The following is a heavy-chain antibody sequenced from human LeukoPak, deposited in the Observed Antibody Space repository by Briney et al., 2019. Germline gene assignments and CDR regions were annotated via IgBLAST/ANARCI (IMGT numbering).Heavy chain of an antibody. D-gene: IGHD2/OR15-2a*01. J-gene: IGHJ3*02. CDR1: GFTFSSYW. CDR2: ISGSGTNT. CDR3: AKAIVLLISGNAFDI. V-gene: IGHV3-23*01. Sequence: GGSLRLSCAASGFTFSSYWMHWVRQAPGKGLEWVSGISGSGTNTYYADSVKGRFTISRDNSKNTLYVQMNSLRAEDTAVYYCAKAIVLLISGNAFDIWGQGTMVTVSS.